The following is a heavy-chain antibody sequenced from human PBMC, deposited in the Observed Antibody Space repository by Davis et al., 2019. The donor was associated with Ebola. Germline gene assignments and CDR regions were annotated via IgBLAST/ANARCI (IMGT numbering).Heavy chain of an antibody. Sequence: SVKVSCKASGYTFTSYYMHWVRQAPGQGLEWMGGIIPIFGTANYAQKFQGRVTITADKSTNTAYMELSSLRSEDTAVYYCARAGGIYDSSGSSALKYWGQGTLVTVSS. J-gene: IGHJ4*02. D-gene: IGHD3-22*01. CDR3: ARAGGIYDSSGSSALKY. V-gene: IGHV1-69*06. CDR2: IIPIFGTA. CDR1: GYTFTSYY.